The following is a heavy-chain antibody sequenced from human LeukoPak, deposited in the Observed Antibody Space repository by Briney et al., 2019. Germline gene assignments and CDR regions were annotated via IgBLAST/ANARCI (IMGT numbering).Heavy chain of an antibody. CDR1: GFSFEDYA. CDR3: AKDFCGGVLTANDFCDH. J-gene: IGHJ4*02. V-gene: IGHV3-43*02. CDR2: VTGDGRSA. Sequence: GGSLRLSCALSGFSFEDYAIHWVRQAPGTGLEWVSLVTGDGRSAYYIDSVKGRFTTSRDTRKNPVSLQMNSLRSEDTAVYYCAKDFCGGVLTANDFCDHWGQGTLVAVSS. D-gene: IGHD2-21*02.